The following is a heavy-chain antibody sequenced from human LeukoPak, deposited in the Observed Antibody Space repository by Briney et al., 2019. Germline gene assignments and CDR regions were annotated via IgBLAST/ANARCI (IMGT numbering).Heavy chain of an antibody. CDR1: GFTFSDYY. CDR2: ISSSGSTI. D-gene: IGHD1-26*01. CDR3: ARATWDPNYYYYMDV. V-gene: IGHV3-11*04. J-gene: IGHJ6*03. Sequence: GGSLRLSCAASGFTFSDYYMSWIRQAPGKGLEWVSYISSSGSTIYYADSVKGRFTISRDNAKNSLYLQMNSLRAEDTAVYYCARATWDPNYYYYMDVWGKGTTVTISS.